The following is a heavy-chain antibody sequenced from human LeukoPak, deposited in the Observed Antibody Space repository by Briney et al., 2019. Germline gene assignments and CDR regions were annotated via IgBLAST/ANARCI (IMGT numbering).Heavy chain of an antibody. Sequence: SETLSLTCTVSGGSISSYYWSWIRQPPGKGLEWIGYIYYSGSTNYNPSLKSRVTISVDTSKNQFSLKINSVTAADTAVYFCARGDEGYSYGYFDYWGQGTLVTVSS. CDR3: ARGDEGYSYGYFDY. V-gene: IGHV4-59*01. CDR2: IYYSGST. D-gene: IGHD5-18*01. CDR1: GGSISSYY. J-gene: IGHJ4*02.